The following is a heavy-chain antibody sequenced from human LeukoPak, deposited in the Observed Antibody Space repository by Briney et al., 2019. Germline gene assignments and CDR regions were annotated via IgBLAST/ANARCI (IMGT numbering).Heavy chain of an antibody. Sequence: GASVKVSCKASGYTFTSYYMHWVRQAPGQGLEWMGIINPSGGSTNYAQKLQGRVTMTTDTSTSTAYMELRSLRSDDTAVYYCARARGYSRDSSGYYFDYWGQGTLVTVSS. D-gene: IGHD3-22*01. CDR3: ARARGYSRDSSGYYFDY. V-gene: IGHV1-46*01. CDR2: INPSGGST. CDR1: GYTFTSYY. J-gene: IGHJ4*02.